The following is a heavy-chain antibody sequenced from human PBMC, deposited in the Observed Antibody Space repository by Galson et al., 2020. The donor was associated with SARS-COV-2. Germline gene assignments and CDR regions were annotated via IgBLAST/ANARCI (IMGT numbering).Heavy chain of an antibody. D-gene: IGHD3-10*01. CDR2: INPNSGGT. V-gene: IGHV1-2*02. CDR3: ASARGYYGSGSYYTFDY. CDR1: GYTFTGYY. Sequence: APVKVSCKASGYTFTGYYMHWVRQAPGQGLEWMGWINPNSGGTNYAQKFQGRVTMTRDTSISTAYMELSRLRSDDTAVYYCASARGYYGSGSYYTFDYWGQGTLVTVSS. J-gene: IGHJ4*02.